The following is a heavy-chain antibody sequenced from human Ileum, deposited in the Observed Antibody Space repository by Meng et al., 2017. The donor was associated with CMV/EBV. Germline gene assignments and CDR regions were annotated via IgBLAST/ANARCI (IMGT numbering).Heavy chain of an antibody. CDR3: ARLKGDPDYYYYGMDV. V-gene: IGHV3-33*01. J-gene: IGHJ6*02. D-gene: IGHD2-21*01. CDR1: GFTFTHYD. Sequence: GESLKIPCTAPGFTFTHYDMHWVRQAPGKGLEWVTVVWSDGINKKYADFVKGRFTISRDNSKNTLYLQMNSLRAEDTAVYYCARLKGDPDYYYYGMDVWGQGTTVTVSS. CDR2: VWSDGINK.